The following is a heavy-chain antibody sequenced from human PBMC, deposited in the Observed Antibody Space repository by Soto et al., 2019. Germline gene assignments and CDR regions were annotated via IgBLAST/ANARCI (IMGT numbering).Heavy chain of an antibody. CDR3: NFGDLWFGELLLQIGTHTDY. J-gene: IGHJ4*02. D-gene: IGHD3-10*01. Sequence: GGSLRLSCAASGFTFSNAWMNWVRQAPGKGLEWVGRIKSKTDGGTTDYAAPVKGRFTISRDDSKNTLYLQMNSLKTEDTAVYYCNFGDLWFGELLLQIGTHTDYWGQGTLVTVSS. CDR1: GFTFSNAW. CDR2: IKSKTDGGTT. V-gene: IGHV3-15*07.